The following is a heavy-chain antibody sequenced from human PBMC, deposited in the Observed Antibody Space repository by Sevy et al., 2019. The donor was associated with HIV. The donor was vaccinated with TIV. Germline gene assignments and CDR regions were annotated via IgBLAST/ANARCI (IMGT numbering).Heavy chain of an antibody. J-gene: IGHJ3*02. Sequence: GGSLRLSCEASGFTLTSYEMNWVRQAPGKGLEWVSYISSIGNTIYYADSVKGRFTISRDKAKKSVYLQMNSLEADDTAVYFCARRGTFRFSDAFDIWGQGTMVTVSS. V-gene: IGHV3-48*03. CDR1: GFTLTSYE. CDR2: ISSIGNTI. D-gene: IGHD1-7*01. CDR3: ARRGTFRFSDAFDI.